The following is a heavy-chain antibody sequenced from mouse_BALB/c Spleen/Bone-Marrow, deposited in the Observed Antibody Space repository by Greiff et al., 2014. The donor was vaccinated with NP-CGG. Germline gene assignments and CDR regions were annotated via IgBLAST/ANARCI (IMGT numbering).Heavy chain of an antibody. CDR3: ARPGNYDSTLAY. D-gene: IGHD2-4*01. J-gene: IGHJ3*01. CDR1: GYSITSGYS. CDR2: IHYSGST. V-gene: IGHV3-1*02. Sequence: VQLQQSGPDLVKPSQSLSLTCTVTGYSITSGYSWHWIRQFPGNKLEWMGYIHYSGSTNYNPSLKSRISITRDTSKNQFFLQLNSVTTEDTSTYYCARPGNYDSTLAYWGQGTLVTVSA.